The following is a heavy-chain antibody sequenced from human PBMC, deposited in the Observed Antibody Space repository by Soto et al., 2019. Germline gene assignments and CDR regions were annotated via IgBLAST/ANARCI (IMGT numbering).Heavy chain of an antibody. V-gene: IGHV1-18*01. Sequence: QVHLVQSGAEVKKPGASVKVSCKGSGYAFTTYGITWVRQAPGQGLEWMGWISAHNGNTNYAQKLQGRVTVTRDTSTSTAYMELRSRRSDDTAVYYCARGRYGDYWGQGVLVTVSS. D-gene: IGHD1-1*01. CDR3: ARGRYGDY. J-gene: IGHJ4*02. CDR2: ISAHNGNT. CDR1: GYAFTTYG.